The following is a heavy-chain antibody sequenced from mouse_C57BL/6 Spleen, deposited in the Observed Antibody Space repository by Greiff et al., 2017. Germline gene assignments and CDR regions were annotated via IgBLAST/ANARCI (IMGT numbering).Heavy chain of an antibody. D-gene: IGHD3-2*02. CDR1: GYAFRSSW. V-gene: IGHV1-82*01. J-gene: IGHJ4*01. Sequence: QVQLQQSGPELVKPGASVKISCKASGYAFRSSWMNWVKQRPGKGLEWIGRIYPGDGDTNYNGKFKGKATLTADKSSSTAYMQLSSLTSEDSAVYFCAQTAQAYYAMDYWGQGTSVTVSS. CDR3: AQTAQAYYAMDY. CDR2: IYPGDGDT.